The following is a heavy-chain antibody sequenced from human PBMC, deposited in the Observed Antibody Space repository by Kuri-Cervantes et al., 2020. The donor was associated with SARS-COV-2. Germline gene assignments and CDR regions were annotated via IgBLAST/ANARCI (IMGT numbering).Heavy chain of an antibody. CDR2: ISYDGSNK. D-gene: IGHD3-16*01. Sequence: GESLKISCAASGFTFSSYAMHWVRQAPGKGLEWVAVISYDGSNKYYADSVKGRFTISRDNSKNTLYLQMNSMRAEDTAGYYCATDLGGYFDYWGQGTLVTVSS. CDR1: GFTFSSYA. CDR3: ATDLGGYFDY. J-gene: IGHJ4*02. V-gene: IGHV3-30*04.